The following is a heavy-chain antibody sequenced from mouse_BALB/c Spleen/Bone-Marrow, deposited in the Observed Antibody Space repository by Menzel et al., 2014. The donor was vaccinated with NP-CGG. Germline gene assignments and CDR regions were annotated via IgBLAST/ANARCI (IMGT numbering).Heavy chain of an antibody. D-gene: IGHD4-1*01. V-gene: IGHV2-2*02. Sequence: VQLQQSGPGLVQPSQSLSITCTVSGFSLTSYGVHWVRQSPGKGLEWLGVIWSGGSTDYNAAFISRLSISKDNSKCXVFFKMNSLQANDTAMYYCARKELGLNWYFDVWGAGTTVTVSS. CDR2: IWSGGST. CDR3: ARKELGLNWYFDV. CDR1: GFSLTSYG. J-gene: IGHJ1*01.